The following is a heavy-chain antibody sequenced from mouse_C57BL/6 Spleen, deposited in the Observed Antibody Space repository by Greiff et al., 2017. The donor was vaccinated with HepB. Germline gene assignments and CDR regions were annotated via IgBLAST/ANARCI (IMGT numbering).Heavy chain of an antibody. CDR3: SRGYSNYYFDY. CDR1: GYTFTDYY. Sequence: VQLKQSGAELVRPGASVKLSCKASGYTFTDYYINWVKQRPGQGLEWIARIYPGSGNTYYNEKFKGKATLTADKSSSTAYMQLSSLTSEDSAVYCCSRGYSNYYFDYWGQGTTLTVSS. CDR2: IYPGSGNT. J-gene: IGHJ2*01. V-gene: IGHV1-76*01. D-gene: IGHD2-5*01.